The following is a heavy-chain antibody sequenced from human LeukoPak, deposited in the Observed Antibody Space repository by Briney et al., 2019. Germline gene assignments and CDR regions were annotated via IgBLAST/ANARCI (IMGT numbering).Heavy chain of an antibody. J-gene: IGHJ4*02. D-gene: IGHD5-18*01. CDR1: GFTFSKYW. CDR3: ARDRGPGYSYGVLDY. V-gene: IGHV3-7*01. CDR2: IHPDGSEK. Sequence: GGSLRLSCAASGFTFSKYWMSWVRQAPGKGLEWVANIHPDGSEKNHVDSVRGRFTITRDNAKNSLHLQMNTLGAEDTAVYYCARDRGPGYSYGVLDYWGQGTLVTVSS.